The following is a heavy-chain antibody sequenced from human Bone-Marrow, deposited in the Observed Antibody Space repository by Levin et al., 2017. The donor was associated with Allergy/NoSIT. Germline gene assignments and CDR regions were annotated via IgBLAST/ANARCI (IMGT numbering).Heavy chain of an antibody. J-gene: IGHJ3*01. CDR3: VRGGPYCSGITCYNAFDL. CDR2: IRSKSNGGTT. Sequence: GESLKISCSASGFTFGDYAMSWFRQAPGKGLEWVGFIRSKSNGGTTEYAASVEGRFTISRDDSKSIAYLQMNSLKTEDTAVYYCVRGGPYCSGITCYNAFDLWGQGTMVTVSS. D-gene: IGHD2-2*02. V-gene: IGHV3-49*03. CDR1: GFTFGDYA.